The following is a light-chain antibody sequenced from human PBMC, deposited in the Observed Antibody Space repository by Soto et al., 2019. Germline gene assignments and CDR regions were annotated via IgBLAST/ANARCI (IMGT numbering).Light chain of an antibody. V-gene: IGKV1-39*01. CDR3: QQSYSTPLG. Sequence: DIQMTPSPSSLSASVGDRVTITCRASQSISSYLNWYQQKPGKAPKLLIYAASSLQSGVPSRFSGSGSGTDLTLTISSLQPEDFATYYCQQSYSTPLGFGQGTRLEIK. CDR1: QSISSY. J-gene: IGKJ5*01. CDR2: AAS.